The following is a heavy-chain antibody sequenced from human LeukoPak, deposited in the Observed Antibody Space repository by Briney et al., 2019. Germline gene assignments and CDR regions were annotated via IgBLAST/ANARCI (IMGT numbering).Heavy chain of an antibody. V-gene: IGHV3-64*01. Sequence: GGSLRLSCAASGFTFSSYAMHWVRQAPGKGLEYVSAISSNGGSTYYANSVKGRFTISRDNSKNTLYLQMGSLRAEDMAVYYCARVSDRVFDYWGQGTLVTVSS. CDR3: ARVSDRVFDY. CDR1: GFTFSSYA. CDR2: ISSNGGST. D-gene: IGHD3-10*01. J-gene: IGHJ4*02.